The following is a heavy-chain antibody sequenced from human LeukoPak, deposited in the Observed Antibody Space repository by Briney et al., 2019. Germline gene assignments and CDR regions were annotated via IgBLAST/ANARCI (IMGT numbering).Heavy chain of an antibody. J-gene: IGHJ3*02. D-gene: IGHD1-1*01. Sequence: GSVKVSCKAFGYTFGTSSISWVRQAPGQRLAWMGWISPNNGNTHYAQGVQGRVTMTTDTSRSTAYMELRSLRSDDTAVYYCTRVRNSNNWWGAFDIWGQGTMVTVSS. CDR2: ISPNNGNT. CDR3: TRVRNSNNWWGAFDI. CDR1: GYTFGTSS. V-gene: IGHV1-18*01.